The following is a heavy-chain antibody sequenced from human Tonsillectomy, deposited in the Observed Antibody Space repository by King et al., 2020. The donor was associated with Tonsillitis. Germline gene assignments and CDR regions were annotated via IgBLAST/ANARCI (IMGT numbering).Heavy chain of an antibody. CDR1: GFTFSSYA. V-gene: IGHV3-23*04. CDR3: AKADSLIAVAGTSIDY. Sequence: VQLVESGGGLVQPGGSLRLSCAASGFTFSSYAMSWVRQAPGKGLEWVSAISGSGGSTYYADAVKGRFTISRDNSKNTLYLQMKSLRAEDTAVYYCAKADSLIAVAGTSIDYWGQGTLVTVSS. CDR2: ISGSGGST. J-gene: IGHJ4*02. D-gene: IGHD6-19*01.